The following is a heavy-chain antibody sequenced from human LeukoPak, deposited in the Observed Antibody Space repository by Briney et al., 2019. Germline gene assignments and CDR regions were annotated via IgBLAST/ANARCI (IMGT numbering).Heavy chain of an antibody. CDR3: ARASAAGIMLGS. V-gene: IGHV3-9*01. CDR1: GFTFDDYA. J-gene: IGHJ4*02. Sequence: PGGSLRLSCAASGFTFDDYAMHWVRQAPGKGLEWVSGISWNSGSIGYADSVKGRFTISRDNAKNTLYLQMNSLRAEDTAVYYCARASAAGIMLGSWGQGTLVTVSS. CDR2: ISWNSGSI. D-gene: IGHD6-13*01.